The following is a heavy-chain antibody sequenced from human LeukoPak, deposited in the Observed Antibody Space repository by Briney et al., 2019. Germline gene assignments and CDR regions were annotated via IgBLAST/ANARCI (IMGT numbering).Heavy chain of an antibody. D-gene: IGHD3-3*01. CDR3: ARAYHFWSGYYTGTPEYYMDV. V-gene: IGHV4-59*08. J-gene: IGHJ6*03. Sequence: PSETLSLTCTVSGGSISSYYWSWIRQPPGKGLEWIGYIYYSGSTNYSPSLKSRVTVSVDTSKNQFSLNLSSVTAADTAVYYCARAYHFWSGYYTGTPEYYMDVWGKGTTVTVSS. CDR2: IYYSGST. CDR1: GGSISSYY.